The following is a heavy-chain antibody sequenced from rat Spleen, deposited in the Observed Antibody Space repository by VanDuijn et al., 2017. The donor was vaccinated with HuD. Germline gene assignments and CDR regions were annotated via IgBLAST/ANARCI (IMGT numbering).Heavy chain of an antibody. D-gene: IGHD4-3*01. V-gene: IGHV5-25*01. CDR3: ARQDTSGYSNWFAY. J-gene: IGHJ2*01. Sequence: EVQLVESGGGLVQPGRSLKLSCEVSGFTFNNYDMAWIRQAPTKGLEWVASINPGGYNTYYRDSVKGRFTVSRDNSKSTLYLQVDSLRSEDTATYYCARQDTSGYSNWFAYWGQGDKVTVSS. CDR1: GFTFNNYD. CDR2: INPGGYNT.